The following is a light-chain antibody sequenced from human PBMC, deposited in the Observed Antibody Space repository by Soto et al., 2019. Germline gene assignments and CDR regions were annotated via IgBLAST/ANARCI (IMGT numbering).Light chain of an antibody. J-gene: IGKJ2*01. CDR2: DAS. V-gene: IGKV3-11*01. Sequence: EIVLTQSPATLSLSPGERATLSCRASQSVSSYLAWYQQKPGQDPRLLIYDASNRATGIPARFSGSGSGTDFTLTISSLEPEDFAVYYCQQRRNWPPYTFGQGNKLEIK. CDR1: QSVSSY. CDR3: QQRRNWPPYT.